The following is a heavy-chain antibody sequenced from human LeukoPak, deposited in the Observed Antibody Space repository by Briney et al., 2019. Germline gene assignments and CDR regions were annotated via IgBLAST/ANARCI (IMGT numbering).Heavy chain of an antibody. CDR3: ARGAGNDAFDI. J-gene: IGHJ3*02. Sequence: PGGSLRLSCAASGFTFDDYGMSWVRQAPGKGLVLVSGINCNGGLTVYAASVKAPFTISRDNAKTSLYLQMNSLRAEDTALYYCARGAGNDAFDIWGQGTMVTVSS. V-gene: IGHV3-20*04. CDR1: GFTFDDYG. CDR2: INCNGGLT.